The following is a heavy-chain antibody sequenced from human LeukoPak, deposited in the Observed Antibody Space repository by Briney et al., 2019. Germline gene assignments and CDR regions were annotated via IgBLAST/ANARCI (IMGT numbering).Heavy chain of an antibody. D-gene: IGHD2-2*01. J-gene: IGHJ4*02. CDR3: AKDICSSTSCSLDY. CDR1: GFTFSSFG. V-gene: IGHV3-30*02. Sequence: GGSLRLSCEASGFTFSSFGMHWVRQAPGKGLEWVAFIRRDGDVIYYADSVKGRFTISRDNSRNMVYLQLNSLRPEDTAVYYCAKDICSSTSCSLDYWGQGTLVTVSS. CDR2: IRRDGDVI.